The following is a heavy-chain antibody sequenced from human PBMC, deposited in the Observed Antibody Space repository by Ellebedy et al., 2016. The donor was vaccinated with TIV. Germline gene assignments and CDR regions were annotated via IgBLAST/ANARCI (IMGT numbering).Heavy chain of an antibody. J-gene: IGHJ6*02. V-gene: IGHV4-59*01. CDR2: IYYNGDT. D-gene: IGHD2-8*02. CDR1: GGSLSRYH. Sequence: MPSETLSLTCMISGGSLSRYHWTWIRQPPGKGLEWIGYIYYNGDTNYNPSLKSRLTISFDASKRRLSLRLTSVTAADTAVYYCARPIGSSTGLYHGLDVWGPGITVTVSS. CDR3: ARPIGSSTGLYHGLDV.